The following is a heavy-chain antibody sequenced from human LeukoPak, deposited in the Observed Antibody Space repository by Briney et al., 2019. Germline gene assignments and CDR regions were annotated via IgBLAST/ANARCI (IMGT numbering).Heavy chain of an antibody. V-gene: IGHV4-61*02. Sequence: SETLSLTCTVSGGSISSGSYYWSWIRQPAGKGLEWIGRIYTSGSTNYNPSLKSRVTISVDTSKNQFSLKLSSVTAADTAVYYCARGPLDYGDYGMDVWGQGTTVTVSS. J-gene: IGHJ6*02. D-gene: IGHD4-17*01. CDR1: GGSISSGSYY. CDR2: IYTSGST. CDR3: ARGPLDYGDYGMDV.